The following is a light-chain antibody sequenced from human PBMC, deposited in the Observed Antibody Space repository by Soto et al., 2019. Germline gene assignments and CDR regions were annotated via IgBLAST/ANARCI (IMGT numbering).Light chain of an antibody. V-gene: IGLV1-44*01. J-gene: IGLJ1*01. CDR1: SSNIGSKT. Sequence: QSVLTQPPSASGTPGQRVTISCSGSSSNIGSKTVNWYQQLLGTVPKLLIYNSYRRPSGVPDRFSGSKSGTSASLAISGLQSEDEADYYCAAWDASLTGYVFRAGTKLTVL. CDR2: NSY. CDR3: AAWDASLTGYV.